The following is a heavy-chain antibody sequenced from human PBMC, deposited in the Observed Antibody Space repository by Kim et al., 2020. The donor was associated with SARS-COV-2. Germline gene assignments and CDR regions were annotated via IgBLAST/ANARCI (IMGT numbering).Heavy chain of an antibody. CDR3: ARTRDGYSLKDAFDM. V-gene: IGHV3-21*01. CDR1: GFIFSTYG. Sequence: GGSLRLSCAASGFIFSTYGMNWLRQAPGKGLEWVSFISRSSTYISQADSVKGRFTISRDNAKNLLFLQMSSLSAEDTAVYYCARTRDGYSLKDAFDMWGQGTMVSVSS. CDR2: ISRSSTYI. J-gene: IGHJ3*02. D-gene: IGHD4-4*01.